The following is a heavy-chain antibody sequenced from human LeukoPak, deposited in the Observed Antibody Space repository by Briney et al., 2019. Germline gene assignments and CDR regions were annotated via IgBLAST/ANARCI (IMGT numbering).Heavy chain of an antibody. CDR1: GYTFIIYE. CDR3: ARVGAGEGGIDY. Sequence: ASVKVSCKASGYTFIIYEIQWVRQAPGQGLDWVGWMRPRCGNTAYAQSFQGRVTITRDTSIDTVYMELSGLRSEDTAVYYCARVGAGEGGIDYWAQGTLITVSS. V-gene: IGHV1-8*03. CDR2: MRPRCGNT. J-gene: IGHJ4*02. D-gene: IGHD3-10*01.